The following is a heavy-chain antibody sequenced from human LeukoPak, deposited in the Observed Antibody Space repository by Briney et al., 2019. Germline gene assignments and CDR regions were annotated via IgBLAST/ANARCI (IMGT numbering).Heavy chain of an antibody. D-gene: IGHD3-3*02. CDR3: ARLADPYYYYYMDV. J-gene: IGHJ6*03. Sequence: GGSLRLSCAASGFTFSSYSMNWVRQAPGKGLEWVSYISSSSSTIYYADSVKGRFAISRDNAKNSLYLQMNSLMAEDTAVYYCARLADPYYYYYMDVWGKGTTVTVSS. CDR2: ISSSSSTI. V-gene: IGHV3-48*04. CDR1: GFTFSSYS.